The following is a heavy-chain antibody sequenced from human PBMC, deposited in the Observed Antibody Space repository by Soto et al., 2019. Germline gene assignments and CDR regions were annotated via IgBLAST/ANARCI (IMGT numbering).Heavy chain of an antibody. V-gene: IGHV3-30-3*01. D-gene: IGHD4-17*01. CDR2: ISYDGSNK. CDR1: GFTFSSYA. Sequence: PGGSLRLSCAASGFTFSSYAMHWVRQAPGKXLEWVAVISYDGSNKYYADSVKGRFTISRDNSKNTLYLQMNSLRAEDTAVYYCARPFYGDPYYYYYGMDVWGQGTTVTVSS. CDR3: ARPFYGDPYYYYYGMDV. J-gene: IGHJ6*02.